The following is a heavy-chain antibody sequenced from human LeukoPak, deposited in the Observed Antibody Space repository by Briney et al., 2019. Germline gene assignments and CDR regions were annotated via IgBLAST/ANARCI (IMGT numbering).Heavy chain of an antibody. D-gene: IGHD1-26*01. Sequence: GGSLRLSCAASGFTFSSYAMSWVRQATGKGLEWVSSISSSSNYIYYADSVKGRFTISRDNAKNSLYLQMNSLRAEDTAVYYCARVFRNSGSYFDYWGQGTLVTVSS. CDR1: GFTFSSYA. CDR3: ARVFRNSGSYFDY. CDR2: ISSSSNYI. J-gene: IGHJ4*02. V-gene: IGHV3-21*06.